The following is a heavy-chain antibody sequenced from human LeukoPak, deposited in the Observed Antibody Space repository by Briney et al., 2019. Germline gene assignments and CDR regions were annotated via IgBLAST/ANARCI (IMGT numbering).Heavy chain of an antibody. CDR3: ARPSDIVGATTALRY. J-gene: IGHJ4*02. CDR2: FIPIFGRV. V-gene: IGHV1-69*13. Sequence: ASVEVSCNASGGSFSSYAISWVRRAPGQGLEWMGGFIPIFGRVKYAKKFQGRVTITADESTSTAYMELSSLRSEDRAVYYCARPSDIVGATTALRYWGQGTLVTVSS. CDR1: GGSFSSYA. D-gene: IGHD1-26*01.